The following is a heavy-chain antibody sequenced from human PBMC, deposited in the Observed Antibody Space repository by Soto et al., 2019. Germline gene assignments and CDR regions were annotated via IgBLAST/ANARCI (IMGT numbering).Heavy chain of an antibody. Sequence: QVQLVESGGGVVQPGTSLRLSCVGSGFTFRSYVIHWVRQAPGKGLEWVALTTDDGSNKYYDDSVKGRFTISRDNSRNTVDPKMATRGIEVTALDNRDRWGTTGVFDVWGQGTLVPVSS. CDR2: TTDDGSNK. D-gene: IGHD1-1*01. J-gene: IGHJ4*02. V-gene: IGHV3-33*05. CDR3: DRWGTTGVFDV. CDR1: GFTFRSYV.